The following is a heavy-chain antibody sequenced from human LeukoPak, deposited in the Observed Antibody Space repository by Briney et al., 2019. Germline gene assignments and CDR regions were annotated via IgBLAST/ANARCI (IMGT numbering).Heavy chain of an antibody. CDR3: AGSKSCGGDCFSDY. D-gene: IGHD2-21*02. J-gene: IGHJ4*02. CDR1: GGSISSYY. CDR2: IYYSGST. V-gene: IGHV4-59*01. Sequence: SETLSLTCTVSGGSISSYYWSWIRQPPGKGLEWIGYIYYSGSTNYNPSLKSRVTISVDTSKNQFSLKLSSVTAADTAVYYCAGSKSCGGDCFSDYWGQGTLVTVSS.